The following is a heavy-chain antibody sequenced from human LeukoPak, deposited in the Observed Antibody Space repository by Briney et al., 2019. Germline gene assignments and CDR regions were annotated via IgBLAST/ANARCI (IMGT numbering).Heavy chain of an antibody. Sequence: GGSLRLSCAASGFSLSTYDIHWVRQAPGKGLEWVALIRYDGSKKYYADSVKGRLTISRDTFRNTLYLQMHSLRPEDTAVYYCARGGRFDNWGQGTLVTVSS. CDR3: ARGGRFDN. CDR2: IRYDGSKK. V-gene: IGHV3-30*02. CDR1: GFSLSTYD. J-gene: IGHJ4*02. D-gene: IGHD2-15*01.